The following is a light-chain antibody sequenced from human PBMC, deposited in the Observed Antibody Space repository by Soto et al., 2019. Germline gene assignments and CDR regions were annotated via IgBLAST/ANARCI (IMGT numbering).Light chain of an antibody. CDR3: LQYNTWLWT. J-gene: IGKJ1*01. CDR2: GAS. Sequence: EVVMTQSPATLSVSPGERATLSCRASQSVNANLAWNQQKPGQAPRLLIHGASNRATGIPARFSGSGFGTEFILTISSLQSEDFAAYYCLQYNTWLWTFGQGTKVEI. CDR1: QSVNAN. V-gene: IGKV3-15*01.